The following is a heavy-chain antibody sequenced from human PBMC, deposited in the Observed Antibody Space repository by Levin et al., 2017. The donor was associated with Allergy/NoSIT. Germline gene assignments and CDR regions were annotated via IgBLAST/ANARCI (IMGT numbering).Heavy chain of an antibody. D-gene: IGHD6-13*01. V-gene: IGHV3-23*01. CDR1: GFTFSSYA. CDR2: ISGSGGST. CDR3: AKDSGSSFRSFGY. J-gene: IGHJ4*02. Sequence: GESLKISCAASGFTFSSYAMSWVRQAPGKGLEWVSAISGSGGSTYYADSVKGRFTISRDNSKNTLYLQMNSLRAEDTAVYYCAKDSGSSFRSFGYWGQGTLVTVSS.